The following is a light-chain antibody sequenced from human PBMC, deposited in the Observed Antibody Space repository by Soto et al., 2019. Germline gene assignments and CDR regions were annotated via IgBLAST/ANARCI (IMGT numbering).Light chain of an antibody. J-gene: IGKJ3*01. CDR1: QSVSSSY. CDR2: DAS. CDR3: QQYGSSHLT. V-gene: IGKV3-20*01. Sequence: EIVLTQSPGTLSLSPGERATLSCRASQSVSSSYLAWYQQKPGQAPRLLIYDASSRATGIPDRFSGSGSGTDFTLTISRLEPEDSAVYHCQQYGSSHLTFGPGTKVDI.